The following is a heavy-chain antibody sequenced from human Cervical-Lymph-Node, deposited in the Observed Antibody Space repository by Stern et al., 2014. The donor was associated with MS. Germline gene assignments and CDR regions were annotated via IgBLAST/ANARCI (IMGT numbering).Heavy chain of an antibody. Sequence: QMKLQESGPGLVRPSQTLSLTCTVSGVSINSSGYYWTWIRQPPGKGLEWIGIIFSSGSTYYKPSLKSRVTISIDTSTNPFSLTMTSVTAADTAVYYCSTYKWEREPTSRFDSWGQGALVTVSS. D-gene: IGHD1-20*01. J-gene: IGHJ4*02. V-gene: IGHV4-31*03. CDR3: STYKWEREPTSRFDS. CDR1: GVSINSSGYY. CDR2: IFSSGST.